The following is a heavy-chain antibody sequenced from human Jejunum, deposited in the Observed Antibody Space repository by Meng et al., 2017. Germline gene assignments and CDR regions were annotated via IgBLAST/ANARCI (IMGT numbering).Heavy chain of an antibody. V-gene: IGHV1-2*06. CDR3: ARDGGYYDLNY. CDR2: IIPSISDA. D-gene: IGHD3-3*01. Sequence: VLLVQSGGEGNEPGASVKVSCKASGYTFIDAYVHWVRQAPGQGLEWMGRIIPSISDAGSAQKFQGRVTLTWDTSISTAYMELSSLRSDDTATYYCARDGGYYDLNYWGQGTLVTVSS. CDR1: GYTFIDAY. J-gene: IGHJ4*02.